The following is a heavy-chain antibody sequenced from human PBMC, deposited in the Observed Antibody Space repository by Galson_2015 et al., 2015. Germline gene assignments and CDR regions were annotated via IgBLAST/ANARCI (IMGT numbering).Heavy chain of an antibody. CDR1: GFTFSNYW. CDR2: INGDGSST. J-gene: IGHJ4*02. V-gene: IGHV3-74*01. CDR3: ARNFDY. Sequence: SLRLSCAASGFTFSNYWMHWVRQVPGKGLVWASRINGDGSSTSYADSVKGRFTISRDNAKSTLYLQMNSLRAEDTAVYYCARNFDYWGQGTLVTVSS.